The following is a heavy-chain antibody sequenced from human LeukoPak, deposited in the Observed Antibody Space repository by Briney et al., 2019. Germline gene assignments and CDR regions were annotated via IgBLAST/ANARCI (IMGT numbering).Heavy chain of an antibody. CDR3: TRAAGDSSPFDY. J-gene: IGHJ4*02. CDR1: GFTFGDYA. Sequence: GGSLRLSCTASGFTFGDYAMSWVRQAPGKGLEWVGFIRSKVYGGTTEYAASVKGRFTISRDDSKSIAYLQMNSLKTEDTAVYYCTRAAGDSSPFDYWGQGTLVTVSS. V-gene: IGHV3-49*04. D-gene: IGHD7-27*01. CDR2: IRSKVYGGTT.